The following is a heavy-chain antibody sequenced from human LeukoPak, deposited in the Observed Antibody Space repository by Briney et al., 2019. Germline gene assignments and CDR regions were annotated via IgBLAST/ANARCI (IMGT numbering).Heavy chain of an antibody. CDR2: INPNSGGT. J-gene: IGHJ4*02. CDR3: ARGSNDYIWGSYRYTFDY. D-gene: IGHD3-16*02. Sequence: ASVKVSCKASGYTFTGYYMHWVRQAPGQGLEGMGWINPNSGGTNYAQKFQGRVTMTRDTSISTAYMELSRLRSDDTAVYYCARGSNDYIWGSYRYTFDYWGQGTLVTVSS. V-gene: IGHV1-2*02. CDR1: GYTFTGYY.